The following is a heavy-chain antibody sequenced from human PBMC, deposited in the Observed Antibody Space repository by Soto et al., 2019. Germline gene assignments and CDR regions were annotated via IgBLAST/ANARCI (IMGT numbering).Heavy chain of an antibody. CDR3: ARHPFLEDPDGDYGMDV. Sequence: GGSLRLSCAASGFTFSSYSMNWVRQAPGKGLEWVSSISSSSSYIYYADSVKGRFTISRDNAKNSLYLQMNSLRAEDTAVYYCARHPFLEDPDGDYGMDVWGQGTTVTVSS. CDR1: GFTFSSYS. CDR2: ISSSSSYI. J-gene: IGHJ6*02. D-gene: IGHD3-3*01. V-gene: IGHV3-21*01.